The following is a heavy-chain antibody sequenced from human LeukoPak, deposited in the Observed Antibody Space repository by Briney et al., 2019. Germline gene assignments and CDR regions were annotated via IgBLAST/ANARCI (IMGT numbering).Heavy chain of an antibody. J-gene: IGHJ4*02. CDR3: ARARYSSSLYFDY. V-gene: IGHV4-30-4*08. CDR1: GGSISSGDYY. Sequence: KPSETLSLTXTVSGGSISSGDYYWSGIRQPPGKGLEWIGYIYYSGSTYYNPSLKSRVTISVDTSKNQFSLKLSSVTAADTTVYYRARARYSSSLYFDYWGQGTLVTVSS. D-gene: IGHD6-6*01. CDR2: IYYSGST.